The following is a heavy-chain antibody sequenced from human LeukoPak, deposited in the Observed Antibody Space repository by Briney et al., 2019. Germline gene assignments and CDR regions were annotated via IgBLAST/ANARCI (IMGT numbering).Heavy chain of an antibody. Sequence: KSSETLSLTCAVYNGSFSGAYWSWIRQPPRKGLEWIGEINDSGSTNYNPTHRSRVAISVDTSKSQFSLRLSSVTAADTAIYYCARDSYASGSPRGMDVWGRGTPVTVSS. CDR3: ARDSYASGSPRGMDV. D-gene: IGHD3-10*01. J-gene: IGHJ6*02. CDR2: INDSGST. V-gene: IGHV4-34*01. CDR1: NGSFSGAY.